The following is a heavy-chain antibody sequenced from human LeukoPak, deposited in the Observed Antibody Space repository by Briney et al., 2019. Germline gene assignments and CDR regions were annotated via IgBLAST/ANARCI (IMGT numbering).Heavy chain of an antibody. CDR2: ISSSSSYI. J-gene: IGHJ4*02. Sequence: PGGSLRLSCAASGFTFSSYSMNWVRQAPGKGLEWVSSISSSSSYIYYADSVKGRFTISRDNAKNSLYLQMKSLRAEDTAVYYCARTYYDILTGYNPYFDYWGQGTLVTVSS. CDR3: ARTYYDILTGYNPYFDY. D-gene: IGHD3-9*01. CDR1: GFTFSSYS. V-gene: IGHV3-21*01.